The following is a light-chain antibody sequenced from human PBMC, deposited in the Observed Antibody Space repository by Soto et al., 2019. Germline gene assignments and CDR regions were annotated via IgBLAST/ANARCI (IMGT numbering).Light chain of an antibody. J-gene: IGKJ2*01. CDR1: QSIGAY. V-gene: IGKV1-39*01. CDR2: AAS. CDR3: QQSYRSPLT. Sequence: DIQMTQSPSSLSASVGDRVTFTCRASQSIGAYLNWYQHQPGKAPQLLIDAASNLRSVVPSRFSVSGPATDFSLYIASLEPGDVATYYCQQSYRSPLTFGQGTRVGIK.